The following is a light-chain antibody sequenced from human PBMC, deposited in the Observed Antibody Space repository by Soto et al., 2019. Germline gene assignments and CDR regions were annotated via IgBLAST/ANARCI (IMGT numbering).Light chain of an antibody. CDR2: GAS. J-gene: IGKJ1*01. CDR3: QKYNKAPWT. V-gene: IGKV1-27*01. Sequence: DIPMTQSPSSLSASVGDRVTITCRASQDIQDYLAWFQQKPGKAPKLLIHGASTLQSGVPSRFSGSGSGTNFFLTISSLQPEDIATYYCQKYNKAPWTFGPGTKV. CDR1: QDIQDY.